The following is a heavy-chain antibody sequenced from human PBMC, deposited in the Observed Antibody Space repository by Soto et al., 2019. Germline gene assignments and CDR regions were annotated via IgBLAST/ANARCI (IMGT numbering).Heavy chain of an antibody. CDR2: IFYNATT. CDR1: GGFISTYL. D-gene: IGHD3-3*01. Sequence: PSETLSLTCTVSGGFISTYLWSWVRQLPGNGPEWIGHIFYNATTNYNPSLKSRVTMSVDTSKNQFSLKLNSVTAADTAVYDCARSPPQPRFLVLWFGPWDRGTQVTVSS. V-gene: IGHV4-59*01. CDR3: ARSPPQPRFLVLWFGP. J-gene: IGHJ5*02.